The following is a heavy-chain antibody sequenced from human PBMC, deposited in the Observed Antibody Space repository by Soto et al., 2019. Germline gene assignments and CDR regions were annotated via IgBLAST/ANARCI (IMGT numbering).Heavy chain of an antibody. Sequence: TLSLTCSISSAAISSSSYSWGWIRQPPGKGLEWIGTFYYSGRTFYNPSLESRVTISVDPSKNQFSLKVSSVTAADTAVYYCARLGGYCANARCYGYYGMDVWGQGTTVT. J-gene: IGHJ6*02. V-gene: IGHV4-39*01. CDR1: SAAISSSSYS. CDR2: FYYSGRT. D-gene: IGHD2-8*01. CDR3: ARLGGYCANARCYGYYGMDV.